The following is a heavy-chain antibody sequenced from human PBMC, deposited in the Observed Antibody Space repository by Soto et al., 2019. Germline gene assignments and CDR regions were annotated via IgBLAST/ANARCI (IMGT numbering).Heavy chain of an antibody. Sequence: QVQLQESGPGLVKPSDTLSLTCAVSGYSISSSNWWGCIRQPPGKGLKWIGYIYYSGTTYYNPSLKSRVTMSVDTSKNQFALKLTSVTAVDTAVYYCARREIQGPIDYWGQGTLVTVSS. V-gene: IGHV4-28*01. CDR1: GYSISSSNW. CDR3: ARREIQGPIDY. J-gene: IGHJ4*02. D-gene: IGHD1-26*01. CDR2: IYYSGTT.